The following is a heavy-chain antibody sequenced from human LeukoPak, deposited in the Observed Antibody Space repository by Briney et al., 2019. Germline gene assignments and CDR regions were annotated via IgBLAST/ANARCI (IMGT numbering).Heavy chain of an antibody. Sequence: PGGSLRLSCAASGFNSGSYSMTWVRQAPGKGLEWVSVISADSATTFYADSVKGRFTISRDNAKNTVFLQMSSLRAEDTALYYCARKSASGNYPLDYWGQGTLVTVSS. J-gene: IGHJ4*02. V-gene: IGHV3-23*01. CDR1: GFNSGSYS. CDR3: ARKSASGNYPLDY. CDR2: ISADSATT. D-gene: IGHD3-10*01.